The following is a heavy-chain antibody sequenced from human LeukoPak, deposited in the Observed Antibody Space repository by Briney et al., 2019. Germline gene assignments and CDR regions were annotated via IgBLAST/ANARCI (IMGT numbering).Heavy chain of an antibody. CDR3: ARDSLHDYGGNFIMDV. Sequence: SVKVSSTASGGTFTSYAISWVRQAPGQGLEWMGGIIPIFGTANYAQKFQGRVTITSDESTSTAYMDLSSLRSEDTAVYYCARDSLHDYGGNFIMDVWGKGTTVTVSS. CDR2: IIPIFGTA. V-gene: IGHV1-69*13. CDR1: GGTFTSYA. J-gene: IGHJ6*03. D-gene: IGHD4-23*01.